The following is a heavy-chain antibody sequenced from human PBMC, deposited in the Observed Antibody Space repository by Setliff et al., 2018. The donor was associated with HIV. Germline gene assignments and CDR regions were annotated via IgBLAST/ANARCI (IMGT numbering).Heavy chain of an antibody. Sequence: PGGSLRLSCVASGFIFTDYWMSWVRQAPGKGLEWVANIRQDGSEKYYADSVKGRFTISRDNSRNTLYLQMNSLRAEDTALYFCARRGNLLEGRQLDSWGQGTLVTVSS. CDR1: GFIFTDYW. V-gene: IGHV3-7*05. J-gene: IGHJ4*02. CDR3: ARRGNLLEGRQLDS. CDR2: IRQDGSEK. D-gene: IGHD1-1*01.